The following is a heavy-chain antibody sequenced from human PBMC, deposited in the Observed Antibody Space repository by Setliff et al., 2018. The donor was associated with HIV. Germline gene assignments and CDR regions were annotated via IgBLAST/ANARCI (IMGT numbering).Heavy chain of an antibody. CDR3: ARLRYYDILTGYAFDY. J-gene: IGHJ4*02. CDR1: GYSISSGYY. CDR2: IYHNGNT. D-gene: IGHD3-9*01. Sequence: PSETLSLTCDVSGYSISSGYYWGWIRQPPGKGLEWIANIYHNGNTHYNPSVKSRVTISVDTSKNQFSLKLRSVTAADTAVYYCARLRYYDILTGYAFDYWGQGTLVTVSS. V-gene: IGHV4-38-2*01.